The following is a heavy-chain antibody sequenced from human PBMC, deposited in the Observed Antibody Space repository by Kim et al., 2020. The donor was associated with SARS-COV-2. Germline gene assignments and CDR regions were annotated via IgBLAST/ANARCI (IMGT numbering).Heavy chain of an antibody. CDR3: ARGRGGGYIWP. J-gene: IGHJ5*02. Sequence: GGSLRLSCAASGFTFSDHYMDWVRQAPGKGLEWVGRTRNKANSYTTEYAASVKGSFTISSDDSKNPLYLQMNSLKTEDTAGYYCARGRGGGYIWPWG. V-gene: IGHV3-72*01. D-gene: IGHD3-16*01. CDR1: GFTFSDHY. CDR2: TRNKANSYTT.